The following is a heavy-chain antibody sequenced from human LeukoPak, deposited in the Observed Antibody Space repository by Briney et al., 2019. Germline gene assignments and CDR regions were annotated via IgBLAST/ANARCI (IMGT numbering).Heavy chain of an antibody. CDR1: GGSVSDYY. D-gene: IGHD3-22*01. Sequence: HPSETLSLTCTVTGGSVSDYYWSWIRQSPGKGLEWIGYIYYTGSSSYNPSLRSRVTISADTSKNQFSLKLSSVTAADTAVYYCASEITMIVVVHAFDIWGQGTMVTVSS. J-gene: IGHJ3*02. V-gene: IGHV4-59*08. CDR2: IYYTGSS. CDR3: ASEITMIVVVHAFDI.